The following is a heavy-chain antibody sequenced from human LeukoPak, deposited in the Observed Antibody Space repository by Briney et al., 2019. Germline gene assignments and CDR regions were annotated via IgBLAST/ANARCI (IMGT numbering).Heavy chain of an antibody. D-gene: IGHD3-22*01. J-gene: IGHJ4*02. CDR2: IYHSGST. CDR1: GGSISSYY. V-gene: IGHV4-59*05. Sequence: SETLSLTCTVSGGSISSYYWSWIRQPPGKGLEWIGSIYHSGSTYYNPSLKSRVTISVDTSKNQFSLKLSSVTAADTAVYYCASRDYYDSSGYYYELDYWGQGTLVTVSS. CDR3: ASRDYYDSSGYYYELDY.